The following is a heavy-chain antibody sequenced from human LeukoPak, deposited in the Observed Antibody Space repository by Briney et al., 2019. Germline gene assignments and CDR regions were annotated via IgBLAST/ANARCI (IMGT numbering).Heavy chain of an antibody. J-gene: IGHJ4*02. CDR1: GYTFTNYE. D-gene: IGHD1-26*01. V-gene: IGHV1-8*02. Sequence: ASVKVSCKASGYTFTNYEINWVRQATGQGLEWMGWMNPNSGNTGYAHKFQGRVTMTRNTSTSTAYMELSSLRSEDTAVYYCAGGPYSDWGQGTLVTVSS. CDR2: MNPNSGNT. CDR3: AGGPYSD.